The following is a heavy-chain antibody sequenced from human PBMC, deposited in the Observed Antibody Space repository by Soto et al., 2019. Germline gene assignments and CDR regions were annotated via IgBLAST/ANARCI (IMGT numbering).Heavy chain of an antibody. Sequence: GGCLRLSCSVSGFSFSYYAVHWVRQAPGKGLEWVATVSYDGSDKYYAESVKGRFTISRDNSKNTLFLQMNSLRAEDTAVYYCAKEGTSIITISLYGMDVWGQGTTVTVSS. CDR2: VSYDGSDK. V-gene: IGHV3-30*18. J-gene: IGHJ6*02. CDR1: GFSFSYYA. CDR3: AKEGTSIITISLYGMDV. D-gene: IGHD3-16*01.